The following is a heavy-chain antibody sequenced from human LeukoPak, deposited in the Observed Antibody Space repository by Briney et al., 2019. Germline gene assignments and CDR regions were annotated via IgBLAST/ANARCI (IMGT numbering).Heavy chain of an antibody. Sequence: SETLSLTCAVYGGSITGYYWSWIRQPPGKGLEWVGEIHYTGATSYNPSLKSRATISIDTSKNQVSLKLSSVTAADTAVYYCARRPSSSSEDVWGKGTTVTVSS. CDR1: GGSITGYY. V-gene: IGHV4-34*01. CDR3: ARRPSSSSEDV. CDR2: IHYTGAT. D-gene: IGHD6-6*01. J-gene: IGHJ6*04.